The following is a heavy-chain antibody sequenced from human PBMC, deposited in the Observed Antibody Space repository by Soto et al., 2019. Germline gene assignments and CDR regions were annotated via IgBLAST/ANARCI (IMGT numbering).Heavy chain of an antibody. Sequence: EVQLVESGGGSVQPGGSLRLSCAASGFTFSRHWIHWVRQAPGQGLVWVSRTKTDGTTSFADSVRGRFTISRDNAENTLSVQMNSLRAEDTAVYYCVRDMRAVPWYGGISSAFDMWGQGTMVSVSS. V-gene: IGHV3-74*01. CDR2: TKTDGTT. D-gene: IGHD3-10*01. CDR3: VRDMRAVPWYGGISSAFDM. J-gene: IGHJ3*02. CDR1: GFTFSRHW.